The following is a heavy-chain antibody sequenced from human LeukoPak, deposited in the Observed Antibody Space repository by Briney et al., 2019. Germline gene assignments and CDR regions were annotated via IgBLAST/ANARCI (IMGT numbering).Heavy chain of an antibody. CDR2: ISFDGSNK. D-gene: IGHD3-16*01. Sequence: PGGSLRLSSAASGFTFSSYTIHWVRQPPGKGLEWVAVISFDGSNKYYADSVKGRFTISRDNSKNTLYLQMNSLRAEDTAVYYCAREELGSSLGFDPWGQGTLVTVSS. CDR1: GFTFSSYT. J-gene: IGHJ5*02. V-gene: IGHV3-30-3*01. CDR3: AREELGSSLGFDP.